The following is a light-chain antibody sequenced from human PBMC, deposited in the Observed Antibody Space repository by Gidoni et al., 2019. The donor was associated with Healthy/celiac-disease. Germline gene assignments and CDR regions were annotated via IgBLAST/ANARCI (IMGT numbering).Light chain of an antibody. V-gene: IGKV1-5*03. CDR2: KAS. CDR1: QSISSW. Sequence: DIQMNQYPSTLSASVGDRVTITCRASQSISSWLAWYQQKPGKAPKLLIYKASSLESGVPSRFSGSGSGTEFTLTISSLQPDDFATYYCQQYNSYSQTFGQGTKLEIK. J-gene: IGKJ2*01. CDR3: QQYNSYSQT.